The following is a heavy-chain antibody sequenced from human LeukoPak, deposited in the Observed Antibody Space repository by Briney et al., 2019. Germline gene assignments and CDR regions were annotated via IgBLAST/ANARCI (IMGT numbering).Heavy chain of an antibody. D-gene: IGHD6-13*01. J-gene: IGHJ4*02. CDR3: VRDATVGAAYFDF. CDR1: GFTVSTNY. Sequence: TGGSLRLSCAASGFTVSTNYMSWVRQAPGKGLEWVSVIYSGGSTYYADSVKGRFTISRDNSKNTLSLQMTTLRPDDTAVYYCVRDATVGAAYFDFWGQGALVAVS. V-gene: IGHV3-66*01. CDR2: IYSGGST.